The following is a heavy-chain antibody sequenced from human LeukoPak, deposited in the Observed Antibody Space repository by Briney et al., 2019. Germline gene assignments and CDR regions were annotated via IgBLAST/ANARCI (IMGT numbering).Heavy chain of an antibody. CDR2: INGDGSST. V-gene: IGHV3-74*01. CDR1: GFTFSSYW. CDR3: ARGALGAAASY. D-gene: IGHD6-13*01. Sequence: GGSLRLSCAASGFTFSSYWMHGVRQAPGKGLVWVSRINGDGSSTDYADSVKGRFTISRDNPKNTLYLQMNSLRAEDTAVYYCARGALGAAASYWGQGTLVTVPS. J-gene: IGHJ4*02.